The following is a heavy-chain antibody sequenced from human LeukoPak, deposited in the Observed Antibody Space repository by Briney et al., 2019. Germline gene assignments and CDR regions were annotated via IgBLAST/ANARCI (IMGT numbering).Heavy chain of an antibody. CDR2: IWYDGSNK. V-gene: IGHV3-33*01. Sequence: QPGRSLRLSCAASGFTFSSYDMHWVRQAPGKGLEWVAVIWYDGSNKYYADSVKGRFTISRDNSKNTLYLQMNSLRAEDTAVYYCARGHYYMDVWGKGTTVTVSS. J-gene: IGHJ6*03. CDR3: ARGHYYMDV. CDR1: GFTFSSYD.